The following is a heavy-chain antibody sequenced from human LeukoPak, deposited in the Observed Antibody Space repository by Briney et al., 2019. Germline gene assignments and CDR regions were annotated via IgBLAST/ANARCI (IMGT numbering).Heavy chain of an antibody. CDR1: GGSISNNDYY. Sequence: SETLSLTCTVSGGSISNNDYYWGWIRKPPGKGRGRIARIYFCGCTYYNPSLKSRLTLSVDTSKNQFSLKLSSVTASDTAVYYCATEKTLVYSYGWGQGTLVTVSS. V-gene: IGHV4-39*02. CDR2: IYFCGCT. CDR3: ATEKTLVYSYG. J-gene: IGHJ4*02. D-gene: IGHD3-10*01.